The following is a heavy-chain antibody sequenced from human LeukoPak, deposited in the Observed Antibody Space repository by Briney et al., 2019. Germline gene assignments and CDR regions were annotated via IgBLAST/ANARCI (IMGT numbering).Heavy chain of an antibody. CDR3: ARANHYGAFDY. D-gene: IGHD3-10*01. CDR2: INGDGSII. J-gene: IGHJ4*02. CDR1: GFTFRTYW. V-gene: IGHV3-74*01. Sequence: TRRSLRLSCAASGFTFRTYWMHWVRQVPGKGPVWVSHINGDGSIINYAASVKGRLTISRDNFKNTVYLHMNSLRAEDTAVYYCARANHYGAFDYWGQGTLVTVSS.